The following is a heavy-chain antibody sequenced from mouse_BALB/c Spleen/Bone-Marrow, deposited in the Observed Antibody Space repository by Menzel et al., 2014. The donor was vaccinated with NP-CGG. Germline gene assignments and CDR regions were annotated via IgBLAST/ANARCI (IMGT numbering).Heavy chain of an antibody. J-gene: IGHJ4*01. CDR1: GFTFSTFG. D-gene: IGHD1-2*01. CDR3: ARKGNFHYYGYYDMDY. CDR2: ISSGSSTI. Sequence: EVMLVESGGGLVQPGGSRKLSCAASGFTFSTFGMHWVRQAPEKGLEWIAYISSGSSTIYYADTVKGRFTISRDNPKNTLFPQMTSLRSEDTAMYYCARKGNFHYYGYYDMDYWGQGTSVTVSS. V-gene: IGHV5-17*02.